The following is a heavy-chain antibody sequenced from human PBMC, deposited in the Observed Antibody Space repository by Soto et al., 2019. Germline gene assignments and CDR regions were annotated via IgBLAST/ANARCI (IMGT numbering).Heavy chain of an antibody. CDR2: IFSNDEK. J-gene: IGHJ4*02. V-gene: IGHV2-26*01. Sequence: QVTLKESGPVAVKATETLTLTCTVSGFSLSNAKMGVSWIRQSPGKALEWLAHIFSNDEKSHSTYLKSRLSISKDTSKSQVVLTMTNMDPVDTATYYCARIQTEYGTLFYYWGQGFLVTVSS. D-gene: IGHD1-26*01. CDR3: ARIQTEYGTLFYY. CDR1: GFSLSNAKMG.